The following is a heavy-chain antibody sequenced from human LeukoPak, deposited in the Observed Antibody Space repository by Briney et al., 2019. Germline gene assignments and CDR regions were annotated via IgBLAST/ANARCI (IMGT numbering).Heavy chain of an antibody. CDR2: IIPIFGTA. Sequence: SVKVSCKASGGTFSSYAISWVRQAPGQGLEWMGGIIPIFGTANYAQKFQGRVTITADESTSTAYMELSSLRSEDTAVYYCARGLRPTYCSSTSCYHCCYYYMDVWGKGTTVTISS. V-gene: IGHV1-69*13. D-gene: IGHD2-2*01. CDR3: ARGLRPTYCSSTSCYHCCYYYMDV. CDR1: GGTFSSYA. J-gene: IGHJ6*03.